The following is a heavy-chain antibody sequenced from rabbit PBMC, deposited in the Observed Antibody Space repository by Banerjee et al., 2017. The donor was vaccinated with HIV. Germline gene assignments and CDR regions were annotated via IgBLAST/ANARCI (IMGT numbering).Heavy chain of an antibody. J-gene: IGHJ4*01. D-gene: IGHD2-1*01. Sequence: EESGGDLVKPEGSLTLTCTASGFDFSSSYWICWVHQAPGKGLEWIACIYAGSSGSTYYASWAKGRFTISKTSSTTVTLQMTSLTAADTATYFCVRVRTATTMTIPKFYFNLWGQGTLVTVS. CDR2: IYAGSSGST. CDR3: VRVRTATTMTIPKFYFNL. CDR1: GFDFSSSYW. V-gene: IGHV1S45*01.